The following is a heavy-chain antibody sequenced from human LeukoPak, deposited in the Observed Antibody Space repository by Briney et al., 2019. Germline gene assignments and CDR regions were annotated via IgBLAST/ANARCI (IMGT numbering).Heavy chain of an antibody. J-gene: IGHJ4*02. Sequence: GGSLRLSCAASGFTFSSYSMNWVRQAPGQGLEWVSSISSSSSYIYYADSVKGRFTISRDNAKNSLYLQMNSLRAEDTAVYYCARDRNRMPLDYWGQGTLVTVSS. D-gene: IGHD2/OR15-2a*01. CDR2: ISSSSSYI. V-gene: IGHV3-21*01. CDR1: GFTFSSYS. CDR3: ARDRNRMPLDY.